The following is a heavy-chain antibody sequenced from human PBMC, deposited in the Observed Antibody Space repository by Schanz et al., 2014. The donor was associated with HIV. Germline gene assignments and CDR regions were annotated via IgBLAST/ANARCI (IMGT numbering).Heavy chain of an antibody. CDR3: ARATREVPAAIYYYGMDV. V-gene: IGHV4-34*02. Sequence: QVQLQQWGAGLLKPSETLSLTCAVYGASLIGHQWTWIRQPPGKGLEWIGEINHRRSTSYNPSLKSRVTISANTSKNQFPLKLTSVPAADPAMYFCARATREVPAAIYYYGMDVWGQGTTVTVSS. J-gene: IGHJ6*02. CDR2: INHRRST. CDR1: GASLIGHQ. D-gene: IGHD2-2*01.